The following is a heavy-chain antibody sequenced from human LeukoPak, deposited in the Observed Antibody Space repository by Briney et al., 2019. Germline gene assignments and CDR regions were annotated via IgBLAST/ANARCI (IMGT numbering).Heavy chain of an antibody. Sequence: GGSLRLSCAASGFTVSSNDMSWVRQAPGKGLEWVSVIYSGGSTYYGDSAEGRFTISRDNSKNTLYLQMNSLRAEDTAVYYCARALGGGRNWNYENYYYYMDVWGKGTTVTVSS. D-gene: IGHD1-7*01. CDR1: GFTVSSND. CDR3: ARALGGGRNWNYENYYYYMDV. J-gene: IGHJ6*03. V-gene: IGHV3-53*01. CDR2: IYSGGST.